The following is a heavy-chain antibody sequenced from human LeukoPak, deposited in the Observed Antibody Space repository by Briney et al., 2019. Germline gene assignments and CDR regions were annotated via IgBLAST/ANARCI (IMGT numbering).Heavy chain of an antibody. CDR2: IYSGGST. D-gene: IGHD3-22*01. Sequence: GGSLRLSCAASGFTVSSNYMSWVSQAQGKGLEWVSVIYSGGSTYYADSVKGRFTISRDNSKNTLYLQMNSLRAEDTAVYYCARDGSKYGSSGENWGQGTLVTVSS. J-gene: IGHJ4*02. CDR1: GFTVSSNY. CDR3: ARDGSKYGSSGEN. V-gene: IGHV3-53*01.